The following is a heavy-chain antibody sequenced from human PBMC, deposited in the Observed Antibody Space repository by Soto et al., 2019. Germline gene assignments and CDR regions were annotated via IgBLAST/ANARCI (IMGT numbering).Heavy chain of an antibody. Sequence: GASVKVSCKASGYTFTGYYTHWVRQAPGQGLERMGWINPNSGGTNYAQKFQGWVTMTRDTSISTAYMELSRLRSGDTAVYYCAREYSSSPPYYYYYMDVWGKGTTVTVSS. CDR3: AREYSSSPPYYYYYMDV. CDR1: GYTFTGYY. CDR2: INPNSGGT. J-gene: IGHJ6*03. D-gene: IGHD6-6*01. V-gene: IGHV1-2*04.